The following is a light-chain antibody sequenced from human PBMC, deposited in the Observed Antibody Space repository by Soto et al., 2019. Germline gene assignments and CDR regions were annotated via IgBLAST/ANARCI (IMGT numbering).Light chain of an antibody. CDR3: QQYGSSRG. V-gene: IGKV3-20*01. J-gene: IGKJ5*01. Sequence: ETLLTQSPATLSLSPGEGATLSCRASQSVSSSYLAWYQQKPGHAPRLLIHGASSRATGIPDRLSGSGSGTDFTLTISRLEPEDSPVYYCQQYGSSRGFGQGTRLEIK. CDR2: GAS. CDR1: QSVSSSY.